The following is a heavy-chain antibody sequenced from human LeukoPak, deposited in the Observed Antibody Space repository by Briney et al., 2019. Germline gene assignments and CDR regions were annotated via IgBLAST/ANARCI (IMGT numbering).Heavy chain of an antibody. CDR3: ARHVGRYNWFDS. D-gene: IGHD1-26*01. CDR2: INHSGST. J-gene: IGHJ5*01. Sequence: SETLSLTCAVYGGSFSGYYWSWIRQPPGKGLEWIGEINHSGSTNYNPSLKSRVTISVDTSKNQFSLKLSSVTAADTAVYYCARHVGRYNWFDSWGQGTLVTVSS. V-gene: IGHV4-34*01. CDR1: GGSFSGYY.